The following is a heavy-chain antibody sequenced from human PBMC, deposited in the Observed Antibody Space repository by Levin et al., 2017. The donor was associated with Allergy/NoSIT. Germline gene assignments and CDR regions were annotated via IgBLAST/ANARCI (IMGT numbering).Heavy chain of an antibody. V-gene: IGHV4-34*01. J-gene: IGHJ5*02. CDR3: ARPMGPDCSSTSCSGDGWFDP. CDR1: GGSFRGYY. D-gene: IGHD2-2*01. CDR2: INHSGST. Sequence: SQTLSLPCAVYGGSFRGYYWSWIRQPPGKGLEWIGEINHSGSTNYNPSLKSRVTISVDTSKNQFSLKLSSVTAADTAVYYCARPMGPDCSSTSCSGDGWFDPWGQGTLVTVSS.